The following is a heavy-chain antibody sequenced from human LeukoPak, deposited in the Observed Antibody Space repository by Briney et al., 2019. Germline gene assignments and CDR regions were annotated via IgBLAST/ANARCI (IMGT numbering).Heavy chain of an antibody. CDR2: MRHDGSEK. CDR1: GFTFSGYW. J-gene: IGHJ4*02. Sequence: GGSLRLSCVASGFTFSGYWMAWVRQAPGRGLEWVAHMRHDGSEKNYVDPVKDRFIISRDNARNSLYLEMNSLRADDTAVYYCARDDYLGYWGQGTLVTVSS. V-gene: IGHV3-7*05. CDR3: ARDDYLGY. D-gene: IGHD3-16*01.